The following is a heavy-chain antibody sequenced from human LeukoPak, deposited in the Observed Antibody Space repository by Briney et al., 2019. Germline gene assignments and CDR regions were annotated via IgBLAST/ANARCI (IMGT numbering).Heavy chain of an antibody. Sequence: SETLSLTCTVSGGSISSGSSYWGWIRQPPGKGLEWIGNIYYTGSTYKNPSLKSRVTISVDTSMNQFSLRVTSVTASDTAVYYCARVSPTVRYYYYYYMDVWGKGTTVTVSS. CDR1: GGSISSGSSY. J-gene: IGHJ6*03. V-gene: IGHV4-39*01. CDR3: ARVSPTVRYYYYYYMDV. CDR2: IYYTGST. D-gene: IGHD4-11*01.